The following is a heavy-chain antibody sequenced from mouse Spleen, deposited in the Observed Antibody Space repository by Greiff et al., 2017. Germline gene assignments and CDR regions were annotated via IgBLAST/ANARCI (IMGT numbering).Heavy chain of an antibody. Sequence: VQLQQPGAELVKPGASVKISCKASGYSFTGYYMHWVKQSHGNILDWIGYIYPYNGVSSYNQKFKGKATLTVDKSSSTAYMELRSLTSEDSAVYYCARSGEYYDYDVGFADWGQGTLVTVSA. V-gene: IGHV1-31*01. CDR1: GYSFTGYY. CDR3: ARSGEYYDYDVGFAD. D-gene: IGHD2-4*01. J-gene: IGHJ3*01. CDR2: IYPYNGVS.